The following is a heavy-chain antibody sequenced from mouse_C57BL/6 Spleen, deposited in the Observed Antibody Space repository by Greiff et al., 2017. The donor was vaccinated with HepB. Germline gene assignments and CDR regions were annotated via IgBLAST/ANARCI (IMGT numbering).Heavy chain of an antibody. J-gene: IGHJ1*03. CDR3: ARSRWITTVVATEYFDV. V-gene: IGHV1-81*01. CDR2: IYPRSGNT. D-gene: IGHD1-1*01. Sequence: QVQLQQSGAELARPGASVKLSCKASGYTFTSYGISWVKQRTGQGLEWIGEIYPRSGNTYYNEKFKGKVTLAADKSSSTAYMELRSLTSEDSAVYFCARSRWITTVVATEYFDVWGTGTTVTVSS. CDR1: GYTFTSYG.